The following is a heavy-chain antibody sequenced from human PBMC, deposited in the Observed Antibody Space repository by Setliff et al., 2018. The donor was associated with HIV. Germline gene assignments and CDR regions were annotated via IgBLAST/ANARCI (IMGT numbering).Heavy chain of an antibody. D-gene: IGHD3-22*01. CDR1: GYSFTDYY. CDR2: INPKSDGT. CDR3: ARGMDYYDTSGYYQYYFDY. V-gene: IGHV1-2*04. Sequence: ASVKVSCKASGYSFTDYYIHWVRQAPGQGLEWMGWINPKSDGTNYAQKFQAWITMTRDTSISTAYMELSRLRSDDTAVYYCARGMDYYDTSGYYQYYFDYWGQGTLVTVSS. J-gene: IGHJ4*02.